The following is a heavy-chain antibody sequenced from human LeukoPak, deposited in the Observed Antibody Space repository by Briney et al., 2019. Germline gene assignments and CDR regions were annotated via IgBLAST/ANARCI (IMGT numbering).Heavy chain of an antibody. CDR1: GGSISSYY. J-gene: IGHJ4*02. CDR2: IYYSGST. D-gene: IGHD3-22*01. CDR3: ARGGDSSGYYYPVLDY. V-gene: IGHV4-59*01. Sequence: PSETLSLTCTVSGGSISSYYWSWIRQPPGKGLEWIGHIYYSGSTNYNPSLKSRVTISVDTSKNQFSLKLSSVTAADTAVYYCARGGDSSGYYYPVLDYWGQGTLVTVSS.